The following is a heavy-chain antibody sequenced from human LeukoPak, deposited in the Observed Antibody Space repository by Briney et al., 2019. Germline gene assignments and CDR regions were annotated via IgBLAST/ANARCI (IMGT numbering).Heavy chain of an antibody. V-gene: IGHV4-59*01. CDR3: ARENGYRYDY. D-gene: IGHD5-18*01. J-gene: IGHJ4*02. CDR1: GGSITSYY. Sequence: PSETLSLTCTVSGGSITSYYWSWIRQPPGKGLEWIGSIYYSGSTNCNPSLKSRVTISVDTSKNQFSLKLSSVTAADTALYYCARENGYRYDYWGQGTLVTVSS. CDR2: IYYSGST.